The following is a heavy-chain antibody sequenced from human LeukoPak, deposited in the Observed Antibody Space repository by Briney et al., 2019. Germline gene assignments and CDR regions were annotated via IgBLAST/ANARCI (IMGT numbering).Heavy chain of an antibody. D-gene: IGHD2-2*02. CDR1: GFTFNTYN. V-gene: IGHV3-21*04. J-gene: IGHJ4*02. CDR2: ISSSSSYI. Sequence: TGGSLRLSCAASGFTFNTYNMNWVRQAPGKGLEWVSSISSSSSYIYYADSVKGRFTISRDNSKNTLYLQMNSLRAEDTAVYYCAKDITEYCSSTSCYTVDYYWGQGTLVTVSS. CDR3: AKDITEYCSSTSCYTVDYY.